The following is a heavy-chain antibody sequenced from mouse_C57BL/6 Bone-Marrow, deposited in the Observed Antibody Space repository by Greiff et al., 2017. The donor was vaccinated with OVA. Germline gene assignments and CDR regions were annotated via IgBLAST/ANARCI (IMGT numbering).Heavy chain of an antibody. Sequence: QVQLQQSGPELVKPGASVKISCKASGYAFSSSWMNWVKQRPGKGLEWIGRLYPGDGDTNYNGKFKGKATLTADKSSSTAYMQLSSLTSEDSAVYFWARGIFDYWGQGTTLTVSS. CDR3: ARGIFDY. V-gene: IGHV1-82*01. CDR2: LYPGDGDT. J-gene: IGHJ2*01. CDR1: GYAFSSSW.